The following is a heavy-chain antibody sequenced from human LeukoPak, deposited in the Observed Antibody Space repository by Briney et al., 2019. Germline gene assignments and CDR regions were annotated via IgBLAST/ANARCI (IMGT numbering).Heavy chain of an antibody. CDR1: GYSISSGYY. CDR3: ARVGWELPYFFDH. V-gene: IGHV4-38-2*02. Sequence: SETLSLTCTVSGYSISSGYYWGWIRQPPGKGLEWIGSIYHSGSTYYNPSLKSRVTISVDTSKNQFSLKLSSVTAADTAVYYCARVGWELPYFFDHWGQGTLVTVSS. J-gene: IGHJ4*02. CDR2: IYHSGST. D-gene: IGHD1-26*01.